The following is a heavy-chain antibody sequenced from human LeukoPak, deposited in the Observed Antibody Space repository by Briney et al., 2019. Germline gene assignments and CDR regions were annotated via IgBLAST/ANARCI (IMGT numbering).Heavy chain of an antibody. V-gene: IGHV7-4-1*02. CDR3: AIGGGNSGFFGY. Sequence: GASVKAPCKASGYTFSSYAMHWVRQAPGQGLEWMGWIDTNTGNPTYAQGFTGRFVVSLDTSVSTSYLQISSLKAEDTAVYYCAIGGGNSGFFGYWGQGTLVTVSS. J-gene: IGHJ4*02. CDR1: GYTFSSYA. CDR2: IDTNTGNP. D-gene: IGHD4-23*01.